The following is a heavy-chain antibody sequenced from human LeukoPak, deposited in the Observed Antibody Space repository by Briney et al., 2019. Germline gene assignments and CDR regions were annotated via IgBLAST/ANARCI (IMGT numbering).Heavy chain of an antibody. V-gene: IGHV1-18*01. J-gene: IGHJ3*02. CDR3: ARVSGYSYGGGGVFAFDI. CDR2: ISAYNGNT. D-gene: IGHD5-18*01. CDR1: GYTFTSYG. Sequence: ASVKVSCKASGYTFTSYGISWVRQAPGQGLEWMGWISAYNGNTNYAQKLQGRVTMTTDTSTNTAYMELRSLRSDDTAVYYCARVSGYSYGGGGVFAFDIWGQGTMVTVSS.